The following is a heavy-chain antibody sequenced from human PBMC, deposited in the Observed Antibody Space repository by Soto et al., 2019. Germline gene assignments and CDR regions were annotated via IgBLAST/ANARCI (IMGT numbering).Heavy chain of an antibody. V-gene: IGHV4-31*03. CDR2: ISYSGST. CDR3: ARDRGGYCSGGSCYLNWFAP. Sequence: SETLSLTCTVSGGSISSGGYYWSWIRQHPGKGREWIGYISYSGSTYYNPSLKSRVTISVDTSKNQFSLKLSSVTAADTAVYYCARDRGGYCSGGSCYLNWFAPWGQGTLVTVAS. D-gene: IGHD2-15*01. J-gene: IGHJ5*02. CDR1: GGSISSGGYY.